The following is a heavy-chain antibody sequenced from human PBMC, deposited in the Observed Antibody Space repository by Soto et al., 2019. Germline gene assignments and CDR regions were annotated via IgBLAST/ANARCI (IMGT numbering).Heavy chain of an antibody. CDR3: ARAPGGYSNDGNVQH. J-gene: IGHJ1*01. D-gene: IGHD6-13*01. CDR2: INHSGST. CDR1: GGSFSGYY. V-gene: IGHV4-34*01. Sequence: QVQLQQWGAGLLKPSETLSLTCAVYGGSFSGYYWSWIRQPPGKGLEWIGEINHSGSTNYNPSLKSLVTISVDTSKNQFYLKLSSVTAADTAVYYGARAPGGYSNDGNVQHWGQGTLVTVSS.